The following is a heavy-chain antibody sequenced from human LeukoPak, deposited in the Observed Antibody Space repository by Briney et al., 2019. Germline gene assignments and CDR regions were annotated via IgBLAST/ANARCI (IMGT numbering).Heavy chain of an antibody. D-gene: IGHD6-6*01. J-gene: IGHJ4*02. CDR3: ARAGGRVGSSLDFDY. CDR2: INHSGST. V-gene: IGHV4-39*07. CDR1: GGSISSSSYY. Sequence: PSETLSLTCTVSGGSISSSSYYWSWIRQPPGKGPEWIGEINHSGSTNHDPSLKSRVTISVDASKNQFSLKLSSVTAADTSVYYCARAGGRVGSSLDFDYWGQGTPVTVSS.